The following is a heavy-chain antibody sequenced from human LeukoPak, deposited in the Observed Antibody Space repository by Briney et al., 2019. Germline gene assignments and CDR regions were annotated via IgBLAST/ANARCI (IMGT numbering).Heavy chain of an antibody. D-gene: IGHD5-18*01. CDR1: GYTFTGYY. Sequence: GASVKVSCKASGYTFTGYYIHWVRQAPGQGLEWMGLINPSSGGTNFAQKFQGRVTMTRDTSTSTAYMDLSRLKSDDTAVYYCTRGPPYSYGNDFDYWGQGTLVTVSS. CDR3: TRGPPYSYGNDFDY. V-gene: IGHV1-2*02. CDR2: INPSSGGT. J-gene: IGHJ4*02.